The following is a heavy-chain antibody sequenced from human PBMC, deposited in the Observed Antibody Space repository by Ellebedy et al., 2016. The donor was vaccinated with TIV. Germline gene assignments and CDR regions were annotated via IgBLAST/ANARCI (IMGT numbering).Heavy chain of an antibody. V-gene: IGHV3-7*01. D-gene: IGHD3-22*01. Sequence: GESLKISXAASGFTFSSYWMSWVRQAPGKGLEWVANIKQDGSEKYYVDSVKGRFTISRDNAKNSLYLQMNSLRAEDTAVYYCARGRRGRIVVVIETYNWFDPWGQGTLVTVSS. J-gene: IGHJ5*02. CDR2: IKQDGSEK. CDR1: GFTFSSYW. CDR3: ARGRRGRIVVVIETYNWFDP.